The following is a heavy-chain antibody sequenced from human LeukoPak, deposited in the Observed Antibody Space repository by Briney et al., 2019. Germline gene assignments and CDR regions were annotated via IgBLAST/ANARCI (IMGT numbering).Heavy chain of an antibody. Sequence: ASVKVSCKASGYTFTSYYMHWVRQAPGQGLEWMGWMNPNSGNTGYAQKFQGRVTITRNTSISTAYMELSSLRSEDTAVYYCAKTRPSGYIDYWGQGTLVTVSS. D-gene: IGHD5-12*01. CDR2: MNPNSGNT. J-gene: IGHJ4*03. V-gene: IGHV1-8*03. CDR3: AKTRPSGYIDY. CDR1: GYTFTSYY.